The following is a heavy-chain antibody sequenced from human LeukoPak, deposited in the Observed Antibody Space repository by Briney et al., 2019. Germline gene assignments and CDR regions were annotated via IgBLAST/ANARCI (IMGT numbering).Heavy chain of an antibody. Sequence: GGSLRLSCAASGFTISSNGIHWVRQAPGKGLEWVAVISYDGSNKYYADSVKGRFTISRDNSKNTLYLQMNSLRAEDTAVYYCAKGRDRIVVVTASNWGQGTLVTVSS. CDR2: ISYDGSNK. V-gene: IGHV3-33*05. D-gene: IGHD2-21*02. CDR3: AKGRDRIVVVTASN. J-gene: IGHJ4*02. CDR1: GFTISSNG.